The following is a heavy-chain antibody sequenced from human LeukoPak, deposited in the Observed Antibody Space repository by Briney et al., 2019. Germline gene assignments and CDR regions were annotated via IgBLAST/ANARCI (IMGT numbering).Heavy chain of an antibody. CDR3: AKDPFETAAGIFDY. Sequence: PGGSLRLSCGASGFTFSSYGMSWVRQAPGKGLEWVSGISGSGGGTYYADSVKGRFTISRDNAKNSLYLQMNSLRAEDTAVYYCAKDPFETAAGIFDYWGQGTLVTVSS. D-gene: IGHD6-13*01. CDR1: GFTFSSYG. V-gene: IGHV3-23*01. CDR2: ISGSGGGT. J-gene: IGHJ4*02.